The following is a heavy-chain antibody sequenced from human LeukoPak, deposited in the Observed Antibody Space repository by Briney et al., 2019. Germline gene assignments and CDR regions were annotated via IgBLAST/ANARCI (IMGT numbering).Heavy chain of an antibody. CDR1: GGSISSSSYY. CDR2: IYYSGST. Sequence: SETLSLTCTVSGGSISSSSYYWGWIRQPPGKGLEWIGSIYYSGSTYYNPSLKSRVTISVDTSKNQFSLKLSSVTAADTAVYYCARGPEADYWGQGTLVTVSS. V-gene: IGHV4-39*01. J-gene: IGHJ4*02. CDR3: ARGPEADY.